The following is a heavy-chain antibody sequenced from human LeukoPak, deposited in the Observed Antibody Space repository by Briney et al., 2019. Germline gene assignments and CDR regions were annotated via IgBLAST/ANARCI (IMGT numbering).Heavy chain of an antibody. J-gene: IGHJ4*02. CDR3: ASIWSGYYYYFDY. CDR2: IKQDGSEK. D-gene: IGHD3-3*01. CDR1: GFTFSSYW. V-gene: IGHV3-7*01. Sequence: GGSLRLSCAASGFTFSSYWMSWVRQAPGEGLEWVANIKQDGSEKYYVDSVKGRFTISRDNAKNSLYLQMNSLRAEDTAVYYCASIWSGYYYYFDYWGQGTLVTVSS.